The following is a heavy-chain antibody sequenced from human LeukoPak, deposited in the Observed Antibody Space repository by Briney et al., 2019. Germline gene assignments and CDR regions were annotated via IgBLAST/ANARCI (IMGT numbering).Heavy chain of an antibody. Sequence: ASVKVSCKAPGYTFTSYDINWVRQAAGQGLEWMGWMNPNSGNTGYAQRFQGRVTMTRNTSISTAYMELSSLRSEDTAVYYCARGGYSTPPYYFDYWGQGTLVTVSS. CDR1: GYTFTSYD. V-gene: IGHV1-8*01. CDR3: ARGGYSTPPYYFDY. D-gene: IGHD3-22*01. J-gene: IGHJ4*02. CDR2: MNPNSGNT.